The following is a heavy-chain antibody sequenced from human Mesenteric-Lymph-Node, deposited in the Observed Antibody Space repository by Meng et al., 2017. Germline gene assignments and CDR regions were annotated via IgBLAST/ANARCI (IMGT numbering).Heavy chain of an antibody. CDR3: ARVGQWLPIDY. CDR2: INHSGST. V-gene: IGHV4-34*01. CDR1: GGSSSGYY. Sequence: WGAGLLKPLETLSLTWAVYGGSSSGYYWSWIRQPPGKGLEWIGEINHSGSTNYNPSLKSRVTISVDTSKNQFSLKLSSVTAADTAVYYCARVGQWLPIDYWGQGTLVTVSS. D-gene: IGHD6-19*01. J-gene: IGHJ4*02.